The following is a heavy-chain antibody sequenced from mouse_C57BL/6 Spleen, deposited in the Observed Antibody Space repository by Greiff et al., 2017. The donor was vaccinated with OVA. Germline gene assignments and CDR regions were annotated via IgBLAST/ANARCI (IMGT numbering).Heavy chain of an antibody. CDR3: ADTVVARGYAMDY. CDR2: IWGDGST. V-gene: IGHV2-3*01. Sequence: VKLMESGPGLVAPSQSLSITCTVSGFSLTSYGVSWVRQPPGKGLEWLGVIWGDGSTNYHSALISRPSISKDNSKSQFYLTLNRLQTDDTATYYCADTVVARGYAMDYWGQGTSVTVSS. J-gene: IGHJ4*01. CDR1: GFSLTSYG. D-gene: IGHD1-1*01.